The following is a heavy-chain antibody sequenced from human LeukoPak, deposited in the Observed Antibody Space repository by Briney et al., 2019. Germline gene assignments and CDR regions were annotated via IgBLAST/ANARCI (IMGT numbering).Heavy chain of an antibody. CDR3: ARVRPYSSGWNFDY. V-gene: IGHV1-2*02. D-gene: IGHD6-19*01. Sequence: ASVKVSCKASEYTFTGYYMHWVRQAPGKGLEWMGWINPNSGGTNYAQKFQGRVTMTRDTSISTAYMELSRLKSDDTAVYYCARVRPYSSGWNFDYWGQGTLLTVSS. J-gene: IGHJ4*02. CDR2: INPNSGGT. CDR1: EYTFTGYY.